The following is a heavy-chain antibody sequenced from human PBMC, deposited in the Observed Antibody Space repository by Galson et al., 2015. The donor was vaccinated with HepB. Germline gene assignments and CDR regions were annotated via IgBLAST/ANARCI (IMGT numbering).Heavy chain of an antibody. D-gene: IGHD3-10*01. Sequence: SLRLSCAASDFTFSNYWMNWVRQAPGKGLGWVANINPDGSEKYYVAPPKGRFTISRDNAKNSLYLQMDSLRAEDTAVYYCARRISLVRGIITRPDYYYGMDVWGQGTAVTVAS. CDR1: DFTFSNYW. J-gene: IGHJ6*02. CDR2: INPDGSEK. V-gene: IGHV3-7*03. CDR3: ARRISLVRGIITRPDYYYGMDV.